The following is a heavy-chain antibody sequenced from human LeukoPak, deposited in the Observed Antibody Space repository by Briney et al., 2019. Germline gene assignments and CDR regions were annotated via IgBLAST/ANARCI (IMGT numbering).Heavy chain of an antibody. V-gene: IGHV3-11*01. CDR1: GFTFSSYA. CDR2: ISSSGSTI. Sequence: GGSLRLSCAASGFTFSSYAMSWIRQAPGKGLEWVSYISSSGSTIYYADSVKGRFTISRDNAKNSLYLQMNSLRAEDTAVYYCARDLDSSGYYSDYWGQGTLVTVSS. J-gene: IGHJ4*02. D-gene: IGHD3-22*01. CDR3: ARDLDSSGYYSDY.